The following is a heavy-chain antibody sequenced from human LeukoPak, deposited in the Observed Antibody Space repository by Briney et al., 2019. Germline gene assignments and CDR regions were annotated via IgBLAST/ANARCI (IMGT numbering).Heavy chain of an antibody. Sequence: GGSLRLSCAASGFTFSDYYMSWIRQAPGKGLEWVSYISSSGSTIYYADSVKGRFTISRDNAKNSLYLQMNSLRAEDTAVYYCAREGRLKDIYDSSGYYYEGAFDIWGQGTMVTVSS. J-gene: IGHJ3*02. CDR2: ISSSGSTI. CDR3: AREGRLKDIYDSSGYYYEGAFDI. CDR1: GFTFSDYY. V-gene: IGHV3-11*01. D-gene: IGHD3-22*01.